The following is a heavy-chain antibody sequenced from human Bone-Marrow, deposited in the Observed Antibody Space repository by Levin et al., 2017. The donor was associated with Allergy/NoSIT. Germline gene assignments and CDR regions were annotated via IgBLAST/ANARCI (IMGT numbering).Heavy chain of an antibody. V-gene: IGHV5-51*01. Sequence: GESLKISCKASGYSFSTYWIGWVRQKPEKGLELMGIIHPGDSDIRYSPSFEGQVTISADKSLNTAYLQWSSLKPSDTAIYYCARHEGYCSGGSCYPDFWAQGTLVTVS. CDR2: IHPGDSDI. CDR1: GYSFSTYW. D-gene: IGHD2-15*01. CDR3: ARHEGYCSGGSCYPDF. J-gene: IGHJ4*02.